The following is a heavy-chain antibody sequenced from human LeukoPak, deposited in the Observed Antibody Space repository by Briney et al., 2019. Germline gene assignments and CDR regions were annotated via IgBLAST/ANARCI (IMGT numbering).Heavy chain of an antibody. CDR3: ARANGWSIDY. V-gene: IGHV3-74*01. CDR1: GFXFSSYW. Sequence: GGSLRLSCAASGFXFSSYWMHWVRQAPGKGLVWVSRINSDGSSTFYADSVKGRFTISRENAKNTVYLQMNSLRAEDTGVYYCARANGWSIDYWGQGTLVTVSS. J-gene: IGHJ4*02. CDR2: INSDGSST. D-gene: IGHD6-19*01.